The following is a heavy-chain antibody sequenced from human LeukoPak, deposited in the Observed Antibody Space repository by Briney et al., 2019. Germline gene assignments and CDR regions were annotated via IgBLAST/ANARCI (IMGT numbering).Heavy chain of an antibody. CDR3: AKDDAWLRFGE. CDR1: GFTFSSYE. Sequence: GSLRLSCAASGFTFSSYEMNWVRQAPGKGLEWVSYISSSGSTIYYADSVKGRSTISRDNSKNTLYLEVISLTAEDTAVYYCAKDDAWLRFGEWSQGTLVTVSS. D-gene: IGHD3-10*01. V-gene: IGHV3-48*03. J-gene: IGHJ4*02. CDR2: ISSSGSTI.